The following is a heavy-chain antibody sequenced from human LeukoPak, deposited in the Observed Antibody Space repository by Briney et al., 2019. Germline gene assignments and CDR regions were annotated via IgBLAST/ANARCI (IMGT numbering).Heavy chain of an antibody. CDR3: ATSRRYSRSCLFVY. CDR1: GYTFTGYY. CDR2: INPNSGGT. Sequence: ASVKVSCKASGYTFTGYYMHWLPQAPGQGLEWMGRINPNSGGTNYAQKFQGRVSMTRDTSISTAYMELNRLRPDHPAVYHCATSRRYSRSCLFVYWRQGPLVTVSS. V-gene: IGHV1-2*06. J-gene: IGHJ4*02. D-gene: IGHD6-13*01.